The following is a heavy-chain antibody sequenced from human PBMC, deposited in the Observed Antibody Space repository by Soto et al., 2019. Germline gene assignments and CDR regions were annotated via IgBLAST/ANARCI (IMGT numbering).Heavy chain of an antibody. CDR3: AKVGERSRYYFDY. J-gene: IGHJ4*02. V-gene: IGHV3-23*01. CDR2: ISGRGDKT. Sequence: PGGSLRLSCAASGFTFNNYAMNWVRPAPGKGLEWVSAISGRGDKTYYADSVKGRFTIPRDISKNMVSLQMNSLRADDTAVYYCAKVGERSRYYFDYWGQGTLVTVSS. CDR1: GFTFNNYA. D-gene: IGHD2-21*01.